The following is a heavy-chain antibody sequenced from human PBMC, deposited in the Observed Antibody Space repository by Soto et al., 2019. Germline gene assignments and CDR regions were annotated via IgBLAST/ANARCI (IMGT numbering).Heavy chain of an antibody. CDR3: ALRTVEVVGGSTNTVAY. CDR1: GFSLSTGGVG. CDR2: IYWYDDT. V-gene: IGHV2-5*01. J-gene: IGHJ4*02. Sequence: QITLKESGPPLVKPTQTLTLTCTFSGFSLSTGGVGVGWIRQPPGKALEWLARIYWYDDTRYRTSPQNRLTITADTSYNQVVLSMSNMGPDDTATYYCALRTVEVVGGSTNTVAYWGQGALVTVSS. D-gene: IGHD2-15*01.